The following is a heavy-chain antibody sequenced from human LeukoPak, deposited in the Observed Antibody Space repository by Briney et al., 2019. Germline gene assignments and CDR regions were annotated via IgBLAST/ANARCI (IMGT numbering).Heavy chain of an antibody. J-gene: IGHJ4*02. D-gene: IGHD3-10*01. CDR2: IYSGGST. V-gene: IGHV3-53*01. CDR1: GFTFSTYA. CDR3: ARDSGRFGELFY. Sequence: GSLELSCAASGFTFSTYAMCWVRPAPGKGLEWVSVIYSGGSTYYADSVKGRFTISRDNSKNTLYLQMNSLRAEDTAVYYCARDSGRFGELFYWGQGTLVTVSS.